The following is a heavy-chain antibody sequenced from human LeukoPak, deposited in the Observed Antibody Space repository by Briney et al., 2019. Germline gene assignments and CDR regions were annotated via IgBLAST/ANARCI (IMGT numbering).Heavy chain of an antibody. J-gene: IGHJ4*02. V-gene: IGHV3-23*01. CDR2: ISGSGSST. Sequence: PSETLSLTCTVSGGSISSSSYYWGWIRQPPGKGLEWVSGISGSGSSTYYADSVKGRFTISRDNSKNTLYLQMNSLRAEDTALYYCAKPGGKYCSSTSCYPDYWGQGTLVTVSS. CDR3: AKPGGKYCSSTSCYPDY. D-gene: IGHD2-2*01. CDR1: GGSISSSSYY.